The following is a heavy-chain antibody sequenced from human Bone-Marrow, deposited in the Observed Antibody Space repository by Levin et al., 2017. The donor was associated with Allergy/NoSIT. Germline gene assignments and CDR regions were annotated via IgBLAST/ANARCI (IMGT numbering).Heavy chain of an antibody. J-gene: IGHJ4*02. CDR1: GGTFNSHA. Sequence: SVKVSCKLFGGTFNSHAFTWVRQAPGQGLEWLGGIIPAFGTPNHAQKFQDRITFIADKSTSTVYMELTRLTSGDTAVYYCARVRRGIVASTGFDYWGQGTLVTVSS. V-gene: IGHV1-69*06. CDR3: ARVRRGIVASTGFDY. CDR2: IIPAFGTP. D-gene: IGHD1-26*01.